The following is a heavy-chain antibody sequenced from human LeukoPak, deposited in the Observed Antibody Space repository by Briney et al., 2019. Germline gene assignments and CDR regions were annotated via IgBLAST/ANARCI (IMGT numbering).Heavy chain of an antibody. V-gene: IGHV1-18*01. CDR1: GYTFTSCG. CDR3: ARDSVLMVRGATFFDY. D-gene: IGHD3-10*01. CDR2: ISAYNGNT. Sequence: ASVKVSCKASGYTFTSCGISWVRQGPGQGIEWMGWISAYNGNTNYAQQLQGRVTMTTDTSTSTAYMELRSVRSDDTAVYYCARDSVLMVRGATFFDYWGQGTLVTVSS. J-gene: IGHJ4*02.